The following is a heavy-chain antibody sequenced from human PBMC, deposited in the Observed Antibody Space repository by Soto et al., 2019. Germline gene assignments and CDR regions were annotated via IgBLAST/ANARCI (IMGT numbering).Heavy chain of an antibody. CDR2: MNPNSGNT. CDR3: ARGGDYYDSSGYYAWFDP. CDR1: GYTFTSYD. V-gene: IGHV1-8*01. D-gene: IGHD3-22*01. Sequence: QVQLVQSGAEVKKPGASVKVSCKASGYTFTSYDINWVRQATGQGLEWMGWMNPNSGNTGYAQKFQGRVTMTRNTSISTAYMELSSLRSEDTAVYYCARGGDYYDSSGYYAWFDPWGQGTLVTVSS. J-gene: IGHJ5*02.